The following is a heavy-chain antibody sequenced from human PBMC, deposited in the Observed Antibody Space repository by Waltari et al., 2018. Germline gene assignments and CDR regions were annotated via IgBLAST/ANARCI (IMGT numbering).Heavy chain of an antibody. CDR3: AGGLELRYDYGSASYCDY. Sequence: QVQLVQSGAVVKTPGASVKVSCKASGYTFTSYGISWVRQAPGHGMEWRGCINTYTGNTTYAQTPQGRVTMTTDTSTSTAYMELRSLGSDATAVYYCAGGLELRYDYGSASYCDYWGQGTLVTVSS. D-gene: IGHD3-10*01. CDR2: INTYTGNT. V-gene: IGHV1-18*01. CDR1: GYTFTSYG. J-gene: IGHJ4*02.